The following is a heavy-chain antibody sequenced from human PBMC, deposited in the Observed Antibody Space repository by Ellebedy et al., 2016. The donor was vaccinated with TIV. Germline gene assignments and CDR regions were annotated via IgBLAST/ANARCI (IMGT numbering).Heavy chain of an antibody. D-gene: IGHD1-14*01. J-gene: IGHJ4*02. Sequence: SETLSLTXGVSGDSISSDYWWTWVRQPPEKGLEWIGEIYHFGTTNYNPSLKSRVIISVDKSKNQFSLRLTSMTAADTALYYCARVRRLTTLDSWGQGTLVTVSS. CDR2: IYHFGTT. V-gene: IGHV4-4*02. CDR3: ARVRRLTTLDS. CDR1: GDSISSDYW.